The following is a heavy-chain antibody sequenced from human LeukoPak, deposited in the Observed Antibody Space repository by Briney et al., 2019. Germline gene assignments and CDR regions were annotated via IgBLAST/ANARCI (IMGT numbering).Heavy chain of an antibody. V-gene: IGHV3-7*05. CDR3: ARHLAGSFYRGIDY. D-gene: IGHD3-10*01. CDR1: GFTPRSYW. CDR2: TKQDGSET. Sequence: PGGSLRLSCEVFGFTPRSYWMSWVRRAPGKVLELVANTKQDGSETYYVDSVKGRFTIYRDNAKNSLYLQMNSLRAEDTAVYYCARHLAGSFYRGIDYWGQGTLVTVSS. J-gene: IGHJ4*02.